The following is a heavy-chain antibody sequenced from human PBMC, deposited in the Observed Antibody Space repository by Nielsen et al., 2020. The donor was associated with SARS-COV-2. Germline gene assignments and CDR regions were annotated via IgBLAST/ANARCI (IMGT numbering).Heavy chain of an antibody. V-gene: IGHV3-23*01. Sequence: GGSLRLSCIASGFTFSAYAMNWVRQAPGKGLEWVSGITNAAVATYYADSVKGRFTISRDNSKDTLYLEMSSLRVEETAFYYCVKSSANWYSSFDYWGPGTLVTVSS. J-gene: IGHJ4*02. D-gene: IGHD2-21*02. CDR1: GFTFSAYA. CDR3: VKSSANWYSSFDY. CDR2: ITNAAVAT.